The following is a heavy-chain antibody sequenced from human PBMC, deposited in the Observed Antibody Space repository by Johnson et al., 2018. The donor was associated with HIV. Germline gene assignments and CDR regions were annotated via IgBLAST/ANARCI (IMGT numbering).Heavy chain of an antibody. CDR3: AKVYCGGDCSFGGAAFDI. J-gene: IGHJ3*02. Sequence: MQLVESGGGLVQPGGSLRLSCVASGFTFSSYAMHWVRQAPGKGLEWVAFIRYDGSNKYYADSVKGRFTISRDNSKNTLYLQMNSLRAEDTAVYYCAKVYCGGDCSFGGAAFDIWGQGTMVTVSS. CDR2: IRYDGSNK. V-gene: IGHV3-30*02. CDR1: GFTFSSYA. D-gene: IGHD2-21*02.